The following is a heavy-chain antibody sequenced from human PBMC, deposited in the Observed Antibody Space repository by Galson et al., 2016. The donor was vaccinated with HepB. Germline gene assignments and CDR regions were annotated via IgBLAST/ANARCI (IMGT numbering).Heavy chain of an antibody. V-gene: IGHV3-48*02. CDR2: IGGDSSNK. D-gene: IGHD4-17*01. CDR3: ARNPGGLRTRFDP. Sequence: SLRLSCAASGFSFSSYSMTWVRQAPGKGLEWVANIGGDSSNKYYADSVRGRFTISRDNAKNSLYLQMNSLTDEDTAVYYCARNPGGLRTRFDPWGQGTLGTVSS. J-gene: IGHJ5*02. CDR1: GFSFSSYS.